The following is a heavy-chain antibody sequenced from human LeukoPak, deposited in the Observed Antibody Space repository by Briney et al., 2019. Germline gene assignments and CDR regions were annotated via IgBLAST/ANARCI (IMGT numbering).Heavy chain of an antibody. D-gene: IGHD4-17*01. V-gene: IGHV4-59*12. J-gene: IGHJ3*02. Sequence: SETLSLTCTVSGGSISSYYWSWIRQPPGKGLEWIGYIYYSGSTNYNPSLKSRVTISVDTSKNQFSLKLSSVTAADTAVYYCAKTSTVPYDAFDIWGQGTMVTVSS. CDR1: GGSISSYY. CDR2: IYYSGST. CDR3: AKTSTVPYDAFDI.